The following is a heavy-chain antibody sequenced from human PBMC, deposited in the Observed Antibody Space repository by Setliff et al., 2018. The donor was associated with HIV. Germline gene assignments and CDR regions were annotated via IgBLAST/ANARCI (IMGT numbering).Heavy chain of an antibody. J-gene: IGHJ3*02. CDR2: IIPIFGTA. CDR3: AGSCSGGSCGAFEI. V-gene: IGHV1-69*13. Sequence: ASVKVSCKASGGTFSSYAISWVRQAPGQGLEWMGGIIPIFGTANYAQNFQGRVTITADESTSTAYMELSSLRTEDTAVYYCAGSCSGGSCGAFEIWGQGTMVTVSS. CDR1: GGTFSSYA. D-gene: IGHD2-15*01.